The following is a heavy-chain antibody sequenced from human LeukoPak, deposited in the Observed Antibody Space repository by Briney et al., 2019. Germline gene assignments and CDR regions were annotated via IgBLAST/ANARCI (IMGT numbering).Heavy chain of an antibody. Sequence: SETLSLTCAVSGYSISSGYYWGWIRQPPGKGLEGIGAIYHSGSTYYNPSLKSRVTISVDTSKNQCPLKLSSVTAADTAVYYCARDCSSCWYIALFDYWGQGTLVTVSS. D-gene: IGHD6-19*01. V-gene: IGHV4-38-2*02. CDR2: IYHSGST. CDR3: ARDCSSCWYIALFDY. CDR1: GYSISSGYY. J-gene: IGHJ4*02.